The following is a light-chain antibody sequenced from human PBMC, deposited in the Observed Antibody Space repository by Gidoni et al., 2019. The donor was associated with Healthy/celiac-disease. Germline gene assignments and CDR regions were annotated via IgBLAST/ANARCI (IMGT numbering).Light chain of an antibody. V-gene: IGKV3-11*01. Sequence: EIVLTQSPATLSLSPGERATLSCRASQSVSSYLAWYQQKPGQAPSLLIYDASNRATGIPARFSGSGSGTDFTLTISSLEPEDFAVYYCQQRSNWQITFXXXTRLEIK. CDR2: DAS. CDR3: QQRSNWQIT. J-gene: IGKJ5*01. CDR1: QSVSSY.